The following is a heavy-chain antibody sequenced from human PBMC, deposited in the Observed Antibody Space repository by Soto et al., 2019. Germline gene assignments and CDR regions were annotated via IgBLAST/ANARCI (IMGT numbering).Heavy chain of an antibody. CDR3: ARDEPSQERHCSGSICHSPFYFDS. Sequence: EVQLVESGGGLVQPGGSLRLSCAAFGFKISSSSMNWVRQAPGRGLEWVAYISDSGSNTLYADSVKGRFTVSRDTAKNSLYLQMSGLRDEDRAVYYCARDEPSQERHCSGSICHSPFYFDSWGHGILVTVSS. CDR1: GFKISSSS. CDR2: ISDSGSNT. J-gene: IGHJ4*01. D-gene: IGHD2-2*01. V-gene: IGHV3-48*02.